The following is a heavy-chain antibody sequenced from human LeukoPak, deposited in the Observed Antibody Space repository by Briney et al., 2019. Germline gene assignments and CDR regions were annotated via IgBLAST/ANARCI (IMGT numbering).Heavy chain of an antibody. D-gene: IGHD1/OR15-1a*01. CDR3: ARGVNNWNIDVFDI. V-gene: IGHV4-34*01. J-gene: IGHJ3*02. CDR2: INHSGST. CDR1: GGSFSGYY. Sequence: SETLSLTCAGYGGSFSGYYWSWIRQPPGKGLEWSGEINHSGSTNYNPSLKSRVTISVDTSKNQFSLKLSSVTAAETAVYFCARGVNNWNIDVFDIWGQGTMVTVSS.